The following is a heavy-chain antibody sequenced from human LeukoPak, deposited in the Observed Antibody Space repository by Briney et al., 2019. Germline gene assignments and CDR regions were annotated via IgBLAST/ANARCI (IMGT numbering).Heavy chain of an antibody. CDR3: ARDRRYCSGDSCYSGVDY. D-gene: IGHD2-15*01. V-gene: IGHV3-53*01. CDR1: GFTFSTYA. Sequence: GGSLRLSCAASGFTFSTYAMTWVRQAPGKGLEWVSVIYSGGSQYYADSVKGRFSISRDNSKNTVYLQMNGLRAEDTAVYYCARDRRYCSGDSCYSGVDYWGQGTLVTVSS. CDR2: IYSGGSQ. J-gene: IGHJ4*02.